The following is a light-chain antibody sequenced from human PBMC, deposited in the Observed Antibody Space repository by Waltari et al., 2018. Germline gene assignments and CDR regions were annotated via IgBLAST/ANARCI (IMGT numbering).Light chain of an antibody. CDR1: HGISDN. CDR2: GAF. V-gene: IGKV3-15*01. CDR3: QQYNRWPPIT. J-gene: IGKJ5*01. Sequence: EVVMTQSPATLSVSPGERATLSCRASHGISDNLAWYQQKPGQAPRLLIYGAFTRATGIPGRFTGSGSGTEFTLTINSLQSEDSAVYYCQQYNRWPPITFGHGTRLEI.